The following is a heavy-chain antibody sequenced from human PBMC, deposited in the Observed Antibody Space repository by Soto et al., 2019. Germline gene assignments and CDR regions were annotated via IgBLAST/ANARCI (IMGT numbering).Heavy chain of an antibody. Sequence: SETLSLTCAIYGGSFSGFYWSWIRQPPGKGLEWIGEINDSGTTNYNPSLKSRVTISADTSKTHFSLRLTSVTAADTAVYYCARFGVTGTTVYYYGMDVWGQGTTVTVSS. CDR3: ARFGVTGTTVYYYGMDV. CDR1: GGSFSGFY. J-gene: IGHJ6*02. D-gene: IGHD1-20*01. V-gene: IGHV4-34*01. CDR2: INDSGTT.